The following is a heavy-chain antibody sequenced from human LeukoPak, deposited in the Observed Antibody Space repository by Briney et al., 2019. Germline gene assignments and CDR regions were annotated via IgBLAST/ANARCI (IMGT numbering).Heavy chain of an antibody. CDR3: ASGAGWLIDY. CDR2: IDNSGST. CDR1: GGHIDSVY. Sequence: SETLSLTCSVSGGHIDSVYWNWIRQPPGKGLEWIGYIDNSGSTKYNPSLQSRITMSRDTSKKQFSLKLTSVTAADTAMYYCASGAGWLIDYWGQGTLVSVSS. V-gene: IGHV4-4*08. J-gene: IGHJ4*02. D-gene: IGHD6-19*01.